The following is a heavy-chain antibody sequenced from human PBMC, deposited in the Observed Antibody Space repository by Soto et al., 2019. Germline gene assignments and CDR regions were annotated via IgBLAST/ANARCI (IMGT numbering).Heavy chain of an antibody. D-gene: IGHD3-22*01. CDR2: ISAYNGNT. CDR1: GYTFTSYG. V-gene: IGHV1-18*04. Sequence: ASVKVSCKASGYTFTSYGIGWVRQAPGQGLEWMGWISAYNGNTNYAQKLQGRVTMTTDTSTSTAYMELRSLRSDDTAVYYCARDRRGNYYDSSGYYLDNWFDPWGQGTLVTVSS. J-gene: IGHJ5*02. CDR3: ARDRRGNYYDSSGYYLDNWFDP.